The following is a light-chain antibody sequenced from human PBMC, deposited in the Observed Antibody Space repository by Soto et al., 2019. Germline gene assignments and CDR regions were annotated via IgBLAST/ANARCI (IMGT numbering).Light chain of an antibody. V-gene: IGKV3-20*01. CDR3: QQYGNSPIT. CDR1: QSVSNNY. Sequence: EIVLTQSPGTLSLSPGERATLSCSSSQSVSNNYLAWYQQKPGQAPRLLIYGASNRATGIPDRFSGSGSGTDFTLTISRLEPEDFAVYYCQQYGNSPITFGQGTRLEI. CDR2: GAS. J-gene: IGKJ5*01.